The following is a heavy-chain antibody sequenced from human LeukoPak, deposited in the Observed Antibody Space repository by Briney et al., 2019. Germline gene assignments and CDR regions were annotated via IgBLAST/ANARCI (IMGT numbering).Heavy chain of an antibody. J-gene: IGHJ4*02. V-gene: IGHV4-59*08. Sequence: PSETLSLTCTVSGGSISSYYWSWIRQPPGKGLEWIGYIYYSGSTNYNPSLKSRVTISVDTSKNQFSLKLSSVTAADTAVYYCASLYSSGWYGLFDYWGQGTLVTVSS. CDR3: ASLYSSGWYGLFDY. CDR2: IYYSGST. D-gene: IGHD6-19*01. CDR1: GGSISSYY.